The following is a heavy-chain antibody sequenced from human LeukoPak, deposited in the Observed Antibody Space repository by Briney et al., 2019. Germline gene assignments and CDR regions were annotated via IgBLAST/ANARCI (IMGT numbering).Heavy chain of an antibody. J-gene: IGHJ5*02. Sequence: PSETLSLTCTVSGYSISSGYYWGWIRQPPGKGLEWIGNIYPSGTTYYNPSLKTRVTISVDTSKNQFSLKLSSVTAADTAVDFCARAYSSSWYFNWFDPWGQGTLVTVSS. CDR1: GYSISSGYY. CDR2: IYPSGTT. CDR3: ARAYSSSWYFNWFDP. D-gene: IGHD6-13*01. V-gene: IGHV4-38-2*02.